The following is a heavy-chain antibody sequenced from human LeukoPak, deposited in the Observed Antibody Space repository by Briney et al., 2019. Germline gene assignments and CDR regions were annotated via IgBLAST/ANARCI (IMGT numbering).Heavy chain of an antibody. J-gene: IGHJ4*02. D-gene: IGHD3-22*01. CDR2: INHSGST. CDR3: ARDFTYYDPNGYYYFFDY. CDR1: GGSFSGYY. V-gene: IGHV4-34*01. Sequence: SETLSLTCAVYGGSFSGYYWSWIRQPPGKGLEWIGEINHSGSTNYNPSLKSRVTISVDTSKNQFSLKLSSVTAADTAVYYCARDFTYYDPNGYYYFFDYWGPGTLVTVSS.